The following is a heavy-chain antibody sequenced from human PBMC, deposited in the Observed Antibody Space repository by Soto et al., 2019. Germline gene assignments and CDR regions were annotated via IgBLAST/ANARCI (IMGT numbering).Heavy chain of an antibody. D-gene: IGHD4-17*01. CDR2: IKPDGSEK. V-gene: IGHV3-7*03. CDR1: GFTQSNHW. Sequence: EEQLVQSGGGLVQPGGSLRLSCIASGFTQSNHWTTWVRQGPGTGLEWVAHIKPDGSEKSYVDSMKGRLTISRDNAKNSVYLQMNSLRPEDTAVYYCAVYGYGVSAAAYWGQGTLVTVSS. J-gene: IGHJ4*02. CDR3: AVYGYGVSAAAY.